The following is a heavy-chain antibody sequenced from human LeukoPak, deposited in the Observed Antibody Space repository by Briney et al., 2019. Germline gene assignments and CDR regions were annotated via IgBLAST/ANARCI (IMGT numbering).Heavy chain of an antibody. CDR1: GFTFGDYA. Sequence: PGGSLRLSCTASGFTFGDYAMSWFRQAPGKGLEWVGFIRSKAYGGTTEYAASVKGRFTISRDDSESIAYLQMNSLKTEDTAVYYCTREGGSSPLNYWGQGTLVTVSS. V-gene: IGHV3-49*03. D-gene: IGHD6-13*01. CDR2: IRSKAYGGTT. J-gene: IGHJ4*02. CDR3: TREGGSSPLNY.